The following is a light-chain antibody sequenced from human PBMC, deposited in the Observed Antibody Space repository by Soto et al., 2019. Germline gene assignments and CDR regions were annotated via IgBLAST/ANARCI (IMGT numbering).Light chain of an antibody. Sequence: QSVLTQPPSASASLGASVTLTCTLSSGYSNYKVDWYQQRPGKGPRFVMRVGPGGIVGSKGDGIPDRFSVLGSGLNRYLTIKNIQEEDESDYHCGADHGSGSNFLVVFGGGTKLTVL. V-gene: IGLV9-49*01. CDR2: VGPGGIVG. CDR3: GADHGSGSNFLVV. CDR1: SGYSNYK. J-gene: IGLJ2*01.